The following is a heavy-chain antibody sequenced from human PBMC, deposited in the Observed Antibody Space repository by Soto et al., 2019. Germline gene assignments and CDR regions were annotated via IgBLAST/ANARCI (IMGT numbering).Heavy chain of an antibody. J-gene: IGHJ4*02. CDR2: ISSSATYI. CDR1: GFNFSTSS. V-gene: IGHV3-21*06. D-gene: IGHD3-22*01. Sequence: GGSLRLSCAASGFNFSTSSLNWVRQAPGKGLEWVSSISSSATYIDYADSVKGRFTISRDNAKSSLYLQMNSLRAEDTGVYYCARYGYYYHSSAYSGYWGQGT. CDR3: ARYGYYYHSSAYSGY.